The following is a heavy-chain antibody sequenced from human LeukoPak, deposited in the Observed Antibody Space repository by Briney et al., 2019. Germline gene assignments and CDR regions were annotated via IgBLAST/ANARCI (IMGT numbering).Heavy chain of an antibody. D-gene: IGHD6-13*01. CDR1: GFTVSDNY. J-gene: IGHJ5*02. Sequence: GSLRLSCAASGFTVSDNYMSWVRQAPGKGLEWVSVMYSRGDTYYAKSVKGRFTFSRDISKNTLYLQMNGLRTEDTAIYYCARDAPQVPAAGVLASWGQGTLVIVSS. CDR2: MYSRGDT. V-gene: IGHV3-53*01. CDR3: ARDAPQVPAAGVLAS.